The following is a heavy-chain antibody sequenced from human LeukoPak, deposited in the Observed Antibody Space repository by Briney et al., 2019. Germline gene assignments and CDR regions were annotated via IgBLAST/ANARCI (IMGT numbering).Heavy chain of an antibody. CDR2: IYSGGT. J-gene: IGHJ4*02. D-gene: IGHD3-9*01. V-gene: IGHV3-53*05. Sequence: PGGSLRLSCAASGFTVRSNYMSWVRRAPGRGLEWVSVIYSGGTYYADSVKGRFTISRDNSKNTLYLQMNSLRAEDTAVYYCAKDKVLRYFDWLFDLDYWGQGTLVTVSS. CDR1: GFTVRSNY. CDR3: AKDKVLRYFDWLFDLDY.